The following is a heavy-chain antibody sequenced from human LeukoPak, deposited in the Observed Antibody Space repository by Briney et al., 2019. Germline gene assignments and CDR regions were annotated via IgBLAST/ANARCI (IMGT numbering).Heavy chain of an antibody. V-gene: IGHV1-24*01. CDR3: ARVEYSSLSYDY. D-gene: IGHD6-6*01. CDR2: FEPEDGET. J-gene: IGHJ4*02. CDR1: GYTLPELS. Sequence: GASGTVACKVSGYTLPELSMHWVRQAAGKGSEWMGGFEPEDGETIYAQKLQGRVTMTEDTSTDTAYMELSSLRSEVMAVYCCARVEYSSLSYDYWGQGTLVTVSS.